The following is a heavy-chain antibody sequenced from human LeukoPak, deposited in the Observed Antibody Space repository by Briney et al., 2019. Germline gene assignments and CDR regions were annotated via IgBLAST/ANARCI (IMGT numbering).Heavy chain of an antibody. J-gene: IGHJ4*02. D-gene: IGHD4-11*01. Sequence: SETLSLTCTVSGDSISRYYWSWIRQPAGKGPEWIGRIYNGGIITYNPSLKSRVTMSIDTSNNQFSLRLRFVTAADTAVYYCARDIHLSYSNGVGIDYWGQGTLVTVSS. CDR3: ARDIHLSYSNGVGIDY. V-gene: IGHV4-4*07. CDR1: GDSISRYY. CDR2: IYNGGII.